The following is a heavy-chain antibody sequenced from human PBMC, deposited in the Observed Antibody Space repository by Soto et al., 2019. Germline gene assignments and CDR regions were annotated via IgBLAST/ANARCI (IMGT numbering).Heavy chain of an antibody. V-gene: IGHV4-39*01. CDR2: IYYTGSA. J-gene: IGHJ4*02. Sequence: SETLSLTCTVSGGSISTSSYSWGWIRQPPGQGLEWIGSIYYTGSAFYNPSLKSRVTVSVDTSKNQFSLKLSSVTAADTAVYYCARQEFATSSNLFDYWGQGTLVTVSS. D-gene: IGHD3-10*01. CDR3: ARQEFATSSNLFDY. CDR1: GGSISTSSYS.